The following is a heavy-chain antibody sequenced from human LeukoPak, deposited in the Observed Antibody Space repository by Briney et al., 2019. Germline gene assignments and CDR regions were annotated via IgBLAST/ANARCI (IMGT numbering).Heavy chain of an antibody. CDR2: IRSKANSYAT. CDR3: ARALYGDDHFDY. D-gene: IGHD4-17*01. J-gene: IGHJ4*02. V-gene: IGHV3-73*01. CDR1: GFTFSSYG. Sequence: GGSLRLSCAASGFTFSSYGMHWVRRASGKGLEWVGRIRSKANSYATAYAASVKGRFTISRDDSKNTAYLQMNSLRAEDTAVYYCARALYGDDHFDYWGQGTLVTVSS.